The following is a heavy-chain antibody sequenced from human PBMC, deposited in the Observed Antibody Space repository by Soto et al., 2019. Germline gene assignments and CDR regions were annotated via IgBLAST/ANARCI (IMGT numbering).Heavy chain of an antibody. Sequence: PVGSRTLARAAAGLCLSRYAMHWVRQAPGKGLEWLAIISYDGDNEYYADSVRGRFTISRDNSKNTLYLQTNNLRHEDTAVYYCAKDGGPVYCNSPGCSAKHFDYWGQGTLVTVSS. J-gene: IGHJ4*02. D-gene: IGHD2-2*01. CDR3: AKDGGPVYCNSPGCSAKHFDY. CDR2: ISYDGDNE. V-gene: IGHV3-30*18. CDR1: GLCLSRYA.